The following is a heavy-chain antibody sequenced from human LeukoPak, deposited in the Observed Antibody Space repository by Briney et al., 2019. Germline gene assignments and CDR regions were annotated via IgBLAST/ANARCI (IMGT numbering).Heavy chain of an antibody. J-gene: IGHJ6*03. CDR1: GGSISSCY. V-gene: IGHV4-4*07. D-gene: IGHD6-13*01. Sequence: ASETLSLTCTVSGGSISSCYWSWIRQPAGKGLEWIGRIYTSGSTNYNPSLKSRVTMSVDTSKNQFSLKLSFVTAADTAVYYCARQHDSYHYYYVDVWGTGTTVTVSS. CDR2: IYTSGST. CDR3: ARQHDSYHYYYVDV.